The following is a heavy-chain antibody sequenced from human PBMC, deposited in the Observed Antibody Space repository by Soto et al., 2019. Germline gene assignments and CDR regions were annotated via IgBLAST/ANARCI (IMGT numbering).Heavy chain of an antibody. CDR3: VRRHVSATGIDWFDP. Sequence: ASVKVSCKASGYTFTSYGVHWVRQAPGQRLEWMGWINASNGDTKYSPKFQGRVTITRDTSASTAYMELSSLRSEDTAVYYCVRRHVSATGIDWFDPWGQGTLVTVSS. CDR1: GYTFTSYG. D-gene: IGHD6-13*01. V-gene: IGHV1-3*01. CDR2: INASNGDT. J-gene: IGHJ5*02.